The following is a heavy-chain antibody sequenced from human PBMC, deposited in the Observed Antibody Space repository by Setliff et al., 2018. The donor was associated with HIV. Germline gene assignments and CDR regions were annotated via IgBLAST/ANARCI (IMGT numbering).Heavy chain of an antibody. CDR1: GFTFRDYW. V-gene: IGHV3-74*01. D-gene: IGHD5-18*01. J-gene: IGHJ4*02. CDR2: IDDDGRT. Sequence: PGGSLRLSCAGSGFTFRDYWMHWVRQAPGKGLVWVSQIDDDGRTTYADSVKGRFSISRDNAKNSLYLQMNSLRAEDTAVYYCAKDRRLPISLGLFDYWGQGTLVTVSS. CDR3: AKDRRLPISLGLFDY.